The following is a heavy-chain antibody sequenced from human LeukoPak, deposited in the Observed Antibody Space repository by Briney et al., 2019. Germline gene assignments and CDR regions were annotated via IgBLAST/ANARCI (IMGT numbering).Heavy chain of an antibody. CDR2: ISAYNGNT. J-gene: IGHJ6*03. CDR3: ARDGKVVVGLPPYYYYMDV. V-gene: IGHV1-18*01. D-gene: IGHD2-2*01. CDR1: GYTFTSYG. Sequence: ASVKVSCKASGYTFTSYGISWVRQAPGQGLEWMGWISAYNGNTNYAQKLQGRVTMTTDTSTSTAYMELRSLRSDDTAVYYCARDGKVVVGLPPYYYYMDVWGKGTTVTVSS.